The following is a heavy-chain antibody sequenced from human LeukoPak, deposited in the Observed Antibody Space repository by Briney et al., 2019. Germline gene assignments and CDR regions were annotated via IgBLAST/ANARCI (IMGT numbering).Heavy chain of an antibody. D-gene: IGHD6-13*01. Sequence: PGGSLRLSCAASGFTFDDYAMHWVRQAPGKGLEWVSGISWNSGSIGYADSVKGRFTISRDNAKNSLYLQMNSLRAEDMALYYCAKETSYSSSWWGGFDYWGQGTLVTVSS. V-gene: IGHV3-9*03. CDR1: GFTFDDYA. CDR2: ISWNSGSI. J-gene: IGHJ4*02. CDR3: AKETSYSSSWWGGFDY.